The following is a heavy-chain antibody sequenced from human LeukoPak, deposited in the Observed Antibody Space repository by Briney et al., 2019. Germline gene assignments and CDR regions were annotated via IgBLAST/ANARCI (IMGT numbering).Heavy chain of an antibody. Sequence: PSETLSLTCTVSGVSTTNGIYYWAWIRQPPGKGLGWIGYIYYSGSTNYNPSLKSRVTISVDTSKNQFSLMLSSVTAADTAVYYCAGRNYDFWNDYYYMDVWGKGTTVTVSS. J-gene: IGHJ6*03. CDR3: AGRNYDFWNDYYYMDV. CDR1: GVSTTNGIYY. V-gene: IGHV4-61*01. D-gene: IGHD3-3*01. CDR2: IYYSGST.